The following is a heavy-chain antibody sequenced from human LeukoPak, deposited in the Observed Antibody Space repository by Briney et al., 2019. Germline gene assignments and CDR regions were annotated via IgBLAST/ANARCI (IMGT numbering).Heavy chain of an antibody. J-gene: IGHJ4*02. CDR1: GSTFSSYW. Sequence: GGSLRLSCAASGSTFSSYWMSWVRQAPGKGLVWVANIKQDGSEKYYVDSVKGRFTISRDNAKNSLYLQMNSLRAEDTAVYYCARVAKGIAAAAWDYWGQGTLVTVSS. CDR2: IKQDGSEK. CDR3: ARVAKGIAAAAWDY. V-gene: IGHV3-7*01. D-gene: IGHD6-13*01.